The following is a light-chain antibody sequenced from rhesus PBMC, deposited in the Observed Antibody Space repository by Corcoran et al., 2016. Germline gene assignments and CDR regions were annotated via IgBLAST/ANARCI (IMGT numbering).Light chain of an antibody. J-gene: IGKJ2*01. CDR2: EAS. CDR3: QHYYSTPYS. Sequence: DIQMTQSPSSLSASVGDRVTITCRASQGITNDLAWYQQKPGETPKLLIYEASSLQSGIPYRISGSGSGTDFTLTISSLQSEDFATYYCQHYYSTPYSFGQGTKVEIK. CDR1: QGITND. V-gene: IGKV1-25*01.